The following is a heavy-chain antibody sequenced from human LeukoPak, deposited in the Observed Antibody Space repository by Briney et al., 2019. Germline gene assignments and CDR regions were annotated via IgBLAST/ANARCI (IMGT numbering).Heavy chain of an antibody. CDR2: ICPGDSDT. D-gene: IGHD3-22*01. J-gene: IGHJ4*02. CDR1: GYSFTSYW. Sequence: GESLKISGKGSGYSFTSYWIGWVRQMPGKGLEWMGIICPGDSDTRYSPSFQGQVTISADKSISTAYLQWRSLKASDTAMYYCARRPSGYYDGYYFDYWGQGTLVTVSS. CDR3: ARRPSGYYDGYYFDY. V-gene: IGHV5-51*01.